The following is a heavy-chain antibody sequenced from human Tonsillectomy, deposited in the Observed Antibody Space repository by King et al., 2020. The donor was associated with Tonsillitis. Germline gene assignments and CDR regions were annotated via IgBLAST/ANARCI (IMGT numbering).Heavy chain of an antibody. CDR1: GFTFSSYG. Sequence: VQLVESGGGVVQPGRSLRLSCAASGFTFSSYGMHWVRQAPGKGLEWVAVISYDGSNKYYADSVKGRFTISRDNSKNMLYLQMNSLRAEDTAVYYCANRAGPSVVGTGFDYWGQGTLVTVSS. J-gene: IGHJ4*02. CDR2: ISYDGSNK. V-gene: IGHV3-30*18. CDR3: ANRAGPSVVGTGFDY. D-gene: IGHD6-19*01.